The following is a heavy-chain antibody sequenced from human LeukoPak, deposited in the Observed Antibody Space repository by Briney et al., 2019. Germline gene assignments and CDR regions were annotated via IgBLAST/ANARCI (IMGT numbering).Heavy chain of an antibody. CDR3: ARLTMVRGVNYYYYYYMDV. J-gene: IGHJ6*03. V-gene: IGHV4-34*01. D-gene: IGHD3-10*01. Sequence: NPSETLSLTCAVYGGSFSGYYWSWIRQPPGKGLEWIGEINHSGSTNYNPSLKSRVTISVDTSKNQFSLKLGSVTAADTAVYYCARLTMVRGVNYYYYYYMDVWGKGTTVTISS. CDR1: GGSFSGYY. CDR2: INHSGST.